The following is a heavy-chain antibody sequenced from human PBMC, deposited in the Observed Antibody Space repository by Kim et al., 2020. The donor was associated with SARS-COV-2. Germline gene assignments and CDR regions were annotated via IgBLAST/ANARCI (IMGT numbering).Heavy chain of an antibody. V-gene: IGHV3-7*01. J-gene: IGHJ4*02. Sequence: GGSLRLSCAASGFAIGGYWMAWLRQFPGKGLEWVANIKPDGSLKFYVDSVEGRFTVSRDNVKNSVYLQMDGLRPEDTAVYYCARDDGFRSIDHWGQGILV. CDR3: ARDDGFRSIDH. D-gene: IGHD6-25*01. CDR2: IKPDGSLK. CDR1: GFAIGGYW.